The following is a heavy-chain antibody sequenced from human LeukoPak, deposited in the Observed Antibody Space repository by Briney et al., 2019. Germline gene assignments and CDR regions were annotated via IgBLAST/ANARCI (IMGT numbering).Heavy chain of an antibody. V-gene: IGHV4-34*01. J-gene: IGHJ4*02. Sequence: SETLSLTCAVYGGSFSGYYWSWIRQPPGKGLEWIGSMYYSESTYYNPSLKSRVTISVDTSKNQFSLKLNSVTAADTAMYYCQSRFLEWLLDYWGQGTLVTVSS. CDR1: GGSFSGYY. CDR3: QSRFLEWLLDY. CDR2: MYYSEST. D-gene: IGHD3-3*01.